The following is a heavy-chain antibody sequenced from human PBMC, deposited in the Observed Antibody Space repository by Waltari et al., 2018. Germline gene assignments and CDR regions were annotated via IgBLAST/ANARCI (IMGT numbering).Heavy chain of an antibody. J-gene: IGHJ6*01. CDR1: GGSFSGYY. V-gene: IGHV4-34*02. CDR3: ARGFAYCGGDCASWGVDV. D-gene: IGHD2-21*01. CDR2: INHSGNT. Sequence: VPLKQWGAGLLKPSETLSLTCAVYGGSFSGYYWTWVRQPPGKGLEWIGEINHSGNTKYNSSLKSRVTISVDTSKNQFSLKVKSVTAADTAVYYCARGFAYCGGDCASWGVDVWGQGTTVTVS.